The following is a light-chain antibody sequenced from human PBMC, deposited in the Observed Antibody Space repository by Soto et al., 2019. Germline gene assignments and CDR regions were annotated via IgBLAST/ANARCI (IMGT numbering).Light chain of an antibody. CDR3: AAWDDSLNSVV. V-gene: IGLV1-44*01. Sequence: QSVLTQPPSASGTPGQRVTISCSGSSSNIGSNTVNWYQQLPGTAPKLLIYSNNQRPSGVPDRFSGSKSGTSASLAISGLQSEDDADYYCAAWDDSLNSVVFGGGTKVPS. CDR1: SSNIGSNT. J-gene: IGLJ2*01. CDR2: SNN.